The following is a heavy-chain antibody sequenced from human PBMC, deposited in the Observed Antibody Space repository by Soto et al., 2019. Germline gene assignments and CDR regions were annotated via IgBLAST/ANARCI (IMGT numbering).Heavy chain of an antibody. CDR2: IYWDDDK. Sequence: QITLKESGPTLVKPTQTLTLTCTFSGFSLSTSGVGVGWIRQPPGKALEWLALIYWDDDKRYSPSLKSRLTIPKHTAKIQVVLIMPNLDPVDTTTYCRAHIGGSCHGVRYDPWSQGTLVTVSS. J-gene: IGHJ5*02. CDR3: AHIGGSCHGVRYDP. CDR1: GFSLSTSGVG. V-gene: IGHV2-5*02. D-gene: IGHD3-10*01.